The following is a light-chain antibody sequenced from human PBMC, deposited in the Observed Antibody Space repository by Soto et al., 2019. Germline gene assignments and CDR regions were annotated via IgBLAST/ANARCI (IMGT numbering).Light chain of an antibody. J-gene: IGLJ2*01. CDR1: SSDVGGYNY. Sequence: QSVLTQPPSASGSPGQSVTIXCTGTSSDVGGYNYVSWYQRHPGKAPKLIIYEVSKRPSGVPDRFSGSKSGNTASLTVSGLQAEDEADYYCSSYAGSNNLVFGGGTKLTVL. CDR3: SSYAGSNNLV. V-gene: IGLV2-8*01. CDR2: EVS.